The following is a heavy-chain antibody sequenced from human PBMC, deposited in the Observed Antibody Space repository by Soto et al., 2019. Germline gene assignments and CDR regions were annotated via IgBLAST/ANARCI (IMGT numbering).Heavy chain of an antibody. CDR2: ISGYNGNT. J-gene: IGHJ4*02. V-gene: IGHV1-18*04. D-gene: IGHD2-21*01. Sequence: QVPLLQSGGEVKEPGASVEVSCKTSGYTFTNYGITWVRQAPGQGLEWMGWISGYNGNTNYAQNFQDRLTMTIDTSTSTAYMELRSLRSDDTAVYFCARSIRVASPGDYWGQGTLATVSS. CDR1: GYTFTNYG. CDR3: ARSIRVASPGDY.